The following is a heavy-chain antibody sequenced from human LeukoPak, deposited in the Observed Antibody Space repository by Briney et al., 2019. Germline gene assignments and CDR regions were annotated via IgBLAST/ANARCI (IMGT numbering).Heavy chain of an antibody. J-gene: IGHJ4*02. V-gene: IGHV3-30*18. D-gene: IGHD2-2*01. Sequence: PGRSLRLSCAASGFTFRSYGMHWVRQAPGKGLEWVAVISYDGSNKYYADSVKGRFTISRDNSKNTLYLQMNSLRAEDTAAYYCAKDEGDIVVVPAASSTLIAAAGTGYFDYWGQGTLVTVSS. CDR1: GFTFRSYG. CDR2: ISYDGSNK. CDR3: AKDEGDIVVVPAASSTLIAAAGTGYFDY.